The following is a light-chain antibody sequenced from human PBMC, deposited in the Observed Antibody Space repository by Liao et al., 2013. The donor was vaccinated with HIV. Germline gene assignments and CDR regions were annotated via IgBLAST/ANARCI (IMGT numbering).Light chain of an antibody. Sequence: SYVLTQPPSVSVAPGKTASITCGGNNIGGKTVHWYQQKPGQAPVLVISHDTDRPSGIPERFSGSNSGNTATLTISRVEAGDEADYYCQVWDSSSDHVVFGGGTKLTVL. CDR1: NIGGKT. V-gene: IGLV3-21*04. J-gene: IGLJ2*01. CDR2: HDT. CDR3: QVWDSSSDHVV.